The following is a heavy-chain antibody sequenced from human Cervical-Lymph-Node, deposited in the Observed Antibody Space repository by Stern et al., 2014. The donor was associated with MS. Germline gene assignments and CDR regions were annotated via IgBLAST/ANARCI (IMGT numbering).Heavy chain of an antibody. CDR3: AKTDVSWYFDL. D-gene: IGHD5/OR15-5a*01. Sequence: VQLLESGGGVVQPGRSLRLSCAASGFTFSSYGMHWVRPAPGKGLEWVAVISYDGSNKYYADSVKGRFTISRDNSKNTLYLQMNSLRAEDTAVYYCAKTDVSWYFDLWGRGTLVTVSS. CDR1: GFTFSSYG. V-gene: IGHV3-30*18. J-gene: IGHJ2*01. CDR2: ISYDGSNK.